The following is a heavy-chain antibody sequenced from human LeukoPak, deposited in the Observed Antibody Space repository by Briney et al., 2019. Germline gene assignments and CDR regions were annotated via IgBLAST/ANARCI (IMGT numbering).Heavy chain of an antibody. CDR1: GGTFSSYA. Sequence: SVNVSCKASGGTFSSYAISWVRQAPGQGLEWMGGIIPIFGTANYAQKFQGRVTITADESTSTAYMELSSLRSEDTAVYYCARDRVYGAGYFDYWGQGTLVTVSS. D-gene: IGHD4-17*01. CDR2: IIPIFGTA. V-gene: IGHV1-69*13. J-gene: IGHJ4*02. CDR3: ARDRVYGAGYFDY.